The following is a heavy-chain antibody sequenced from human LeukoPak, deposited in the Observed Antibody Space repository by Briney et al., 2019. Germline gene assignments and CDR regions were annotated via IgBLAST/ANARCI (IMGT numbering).Heavy chain of an antibody. Sequence: GGSLRLSCAASGFTFSSYAMSWVRQAPGKGLEWVSAISGSGGSTYYADSVKGRFTISRDNSKNTLYLQMNSLRAEDTAVYYCAKLGQMTTVTTSENYWGQGNLVTVSS. CDR1: GFTFSSYA. V-gene: IGHV3-23*01. J-gene: IGHJ4*02. CDR3: AKLGQMTTVTTSENY. CDR2: ISGSGGST. D-gene: IGHD4-17*01.